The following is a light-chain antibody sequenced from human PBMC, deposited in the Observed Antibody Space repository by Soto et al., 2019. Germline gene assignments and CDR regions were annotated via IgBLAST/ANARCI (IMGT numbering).Light chain of an antibody. Sequence: EIVLTQSPGTLSLSPGERATLSCRASQSVSSSYLAWYQQKPGQAPRLLIYGASSRATGIPDRFSGSGSGTDFTLTISRLEPEDFAVYYCQQYDNSPCTFGHGTKVEIK. CDR1: QSVSSSY. CDR3: QQYDNSPCT. V-gene: IGKV3-20*01. J-gene: IGKJ1*01. CDR2: GAS.